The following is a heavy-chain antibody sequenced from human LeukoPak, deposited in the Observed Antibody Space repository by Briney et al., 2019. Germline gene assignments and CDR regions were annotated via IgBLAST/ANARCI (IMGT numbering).Heavy chain of an antibody. CDR2: INHSGST. J-gene: IGHJ6*02. Sequence: PSETLSLTCTVSGGSISSYYWSWIRQPPGKGLEWIGEINHSGSTNYNPSLKSRVTISVDTSKNQFSLKLSSVTAADTAVYYCARGPQYYYGSGSVARPGRPGQYGMDVWGQGTTVTVSS. V-gene: IGHV4-34*01. CDR3: ARGPQYYYGSGSVARPGRPGQYGMDV. CDR1: GGSISSYY. D-gene: IGHD3-10*01.